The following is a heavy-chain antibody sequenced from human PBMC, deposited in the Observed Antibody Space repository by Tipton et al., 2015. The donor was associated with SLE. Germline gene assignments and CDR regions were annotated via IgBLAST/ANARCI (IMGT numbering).Heavy chain of an antibody. CDR1: GYSISSGYY. CDR2: IYHSGST. Sequence: TLSLTCAVSGYSISSGYYWGWIRQPPGKGLEWIGSIYHSGSTYYNPSLKSRVTISVDTSKNQFSLKLTYATAADTAVYYCVRGGGSSSGRWFDPWGRGTLVTVSS. V-gene: IGHV4-38-2*01. CDR3: VRGGGSSSGRWFDP. D-gene: IGHD3-10*01. J-gene: IGHJ5*02.